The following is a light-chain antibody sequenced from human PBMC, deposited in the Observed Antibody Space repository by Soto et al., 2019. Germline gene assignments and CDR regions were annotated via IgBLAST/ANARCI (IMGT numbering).Light chain of an antibody. J-gene: IGKJ4*01. CDR3: QQYYNGPLT. Sequence: EIVMTQSPATLSVSPGERATLSCRASQSVSSNLAWYQQKPGQAPRLLIYGASTRATGIPARFNGSGSGTEFTLTISSLQSEDFAVYYCQQYYNGPLTFGGGTKVEIK. CDR2: GAS. V-gene: IGKV3-15*01. CDR1: QSVSSN.